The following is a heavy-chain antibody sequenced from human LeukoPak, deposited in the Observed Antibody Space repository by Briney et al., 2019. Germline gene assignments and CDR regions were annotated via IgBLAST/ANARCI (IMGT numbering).Heavy chain of an antibody. CDR3: ARDQGAAGDY. CDR2: VSHSGITT. CDR1: GFTFSTYG. J-gene: IGHJ4*02. V-gene: IGHV3-21*01. Sequence: GGSLRLSCAASGFTFSTYGMTWVRQAPGKGLEWVSTVSHSGITTYYADSVKGRFTISRDNAKNSLYLQMNSPRAEDTALYYCARDQGAAGDYWGQGTLVTVSS. D-gene: IGHD6-13*01.